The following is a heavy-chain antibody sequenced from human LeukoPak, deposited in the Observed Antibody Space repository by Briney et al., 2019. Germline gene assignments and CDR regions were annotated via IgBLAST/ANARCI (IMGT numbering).Heavy chain of an antibody. D-gene: IGHD1-20*01. CDR3: ARAITGTRSSAFDI. Sequence: GESLKISCKGSGYSFSSYWIGWVRQMPGKGLEWMGIIYPGDSDTRYIPSFQGQVTISADKSISTAYLQWSNLKASDTAMYYCARAITGTRSSAFDIWGQGTMVTVSS. J-gene: IGHJ3*02. CDR1: GYSFSSYW. V-gene: IGHV5-51*01. CDR2: IYPGDSDT.